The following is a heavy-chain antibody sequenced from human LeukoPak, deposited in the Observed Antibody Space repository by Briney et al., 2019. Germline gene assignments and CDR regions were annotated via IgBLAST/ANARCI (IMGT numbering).Heavy chain of an antibody. V-gene: IGHV4-30-2*01. CDR1: GGSISSGGYS. J-gene: IGHJ4*02. CDR3: TKDRRSYSEMYLDY. CDR2: IYHSGST. Sequence: SETLSLTCAVSGGSISSGGYSWSWIRQPPGKGLEWIGYIYHSGSTYYNPSLKSRVTISVDRSKNQFSLKLSSVTAADTAVYYCTKDRRSYSEMYLDYWGQGTLVTVSS. D-gene: IGHD1-26*01.